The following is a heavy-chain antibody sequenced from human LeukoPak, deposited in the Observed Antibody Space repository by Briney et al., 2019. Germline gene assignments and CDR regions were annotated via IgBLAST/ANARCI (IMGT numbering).Heavy chain of an antibody. CDR1: GFTFSSYA. V-gene: IGHV3-23*01. D-gene: IGHD3-3*01. Sequence: GGSLRLSCAASGFTFSSYAMSWVRQAPGKGLEWVSAISGSGGSTYYADSVKGRFTISRDNSKNTLYLQMNSLRAEDTAVYYCAKYYDFWSGYYDPYLTTYYYYGMDVWGQGTTVTVSS. J-gene: IGHJ6*02. CDR3: AKYYDFWSGYYDPYLTTYYYYGMDV. CDR2: ISGSGGST.